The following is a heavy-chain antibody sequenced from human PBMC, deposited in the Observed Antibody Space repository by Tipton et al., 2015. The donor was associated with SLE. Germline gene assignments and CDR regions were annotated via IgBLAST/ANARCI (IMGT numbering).Heavy chain of an antibody. J-gene: IGHJ4*02. V-gene: IGHV4-59*01. CDR2: IYYSGST. Sequence: TLSLTCTVSGGSISSYYWSWIRQPPGKGLEWIGYIYYSGSTNYNPSLKSRVTISVDTSKNQFSLKLSSVTAADTAVYYCARHDVNSAMAVDYWSQGILVTVSS. D-gene: IGHD5-18*01. CDR1: GGSISSYY. CDR3: ARHDVNSAMAVDY.